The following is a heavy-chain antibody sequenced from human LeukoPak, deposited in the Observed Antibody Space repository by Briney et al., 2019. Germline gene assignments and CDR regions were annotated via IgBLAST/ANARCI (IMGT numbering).Heavy chain of an antibody. CDR1: GFTFSSYG. V-gene: IGHV3-33*06. CDR3: AKDQVGYSYGNHYFDY. Sequence: GGSLRLSCAASGFTFSSYGMHWVRQAPGKGLEWVAVIWYDGSNKYYADSVKGRFTISRDNSKNTLYLQMNSLRAEDTAVYYCAKDQVGYSYGNHYFDYWGQGTLVNVSS. J-gene: IGHJ4*02. CDR2: IWYDGSNK. D-gene: IGHD5-18*01.